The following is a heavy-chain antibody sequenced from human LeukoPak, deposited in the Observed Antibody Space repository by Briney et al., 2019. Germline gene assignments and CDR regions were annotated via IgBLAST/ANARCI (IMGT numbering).Heavy chain of an antibody. J-gene: IGHJ4*02. V-gene: IGHV3-21*01. CDR1: GFTFSSYS. CDR3: ARDDYWYDSSGYLDY. D-gene: IGHD3-22*01. CDR2: ISSSSSYI. Sequence: GGSLRLSCAASGFTFSSYSMNWVRQAPGKGLEWVSSISSSSSYIYYADSVKGRFTISRDNAKNSLYLQMNSLRAEDTAVYYCARDDYWYDSSGYLDYWGQGTLVTVSS.